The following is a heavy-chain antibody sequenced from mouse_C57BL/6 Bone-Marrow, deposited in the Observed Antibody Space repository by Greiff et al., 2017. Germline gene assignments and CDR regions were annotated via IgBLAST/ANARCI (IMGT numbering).Heavy chain of an antibody. J-gene: IGHJ1*03. Sequence: EVQLQQSGPELVKPGASVKIPCKASGYTFSDYNMDWVKQSHGTSLEWIGDINPNNGGTIYNQKFKGKATLTVDQSSSTAYMELRSLTSEDTAVYYCARFVRWYVDVWGTGTTVTVAS. D-gene: IGHD2-14*01. V-gene: IGHV1-18*01. CDR2: INPNNGGT. CDR1: GYTFSDYN. CDR3: ARFVRWYVDV.